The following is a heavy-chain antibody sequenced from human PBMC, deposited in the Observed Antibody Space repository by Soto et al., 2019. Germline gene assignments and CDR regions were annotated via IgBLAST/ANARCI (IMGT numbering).Heavy chain of an antibody. CDR2: ISSGGGNT. CDR1: GFTFSNNA. J-gene: IGHJ4*02. D-gene: IGHD1-26*01. CDR3: EKDLSSHSGSSRESDY. Sequence: GGYLRLSCAASGFTFSNNAMTWVRQAPGKGLKWVSAISSGGGNTYYADSVKGRFTISRDNSKNTLYLQMNSLRAVDTAVYYSEKDLSSHSGSSRESDYCGKVTRSPSPQ. V-gene: IGHV3-23*01.